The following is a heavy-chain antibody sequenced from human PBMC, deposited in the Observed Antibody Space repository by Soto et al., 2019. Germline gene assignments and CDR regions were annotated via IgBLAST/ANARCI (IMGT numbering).Heavy chain of an antibody. CDR1: GYIFTSYF. J-gene: IGHJ4*02. CDR3: ARNTTKISKTIHGDS. V-gene: IGHV5-51*01. D-gene: IGHD2-2*02. Sequence: PGDSLNISCKCSGYIFTSYFIALVREMPGKGLEWMGIIYPGDSDTRYSPPFQGQVTISADNSSITAYLQWSSLKASDTAMYYCARNTTKISKTIHGDSWGKGPLVTXSS. CDR2: IYPGDSDT.